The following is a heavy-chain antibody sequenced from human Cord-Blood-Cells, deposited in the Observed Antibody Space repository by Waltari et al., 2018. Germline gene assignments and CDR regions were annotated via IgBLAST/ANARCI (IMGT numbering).Heavy chain of an antibody. V-gene: IGHV4-39*01. D-gene: IGHD3-16*01. CDR1: GGSISSSSYY. CDR3: ARMGDYAFDI. J-gene: IGHJ3*02. Sequence: QLQLQESGPGLVKPSETLSLTCTVAGGSISSSSYYWGWIRQPPGKGLEWIGSIYYSGSTYYNPSLKSRVTISVDTSKNQFSLKLSSVTAADTAVYYCARMGDYAFDIWGQGTMVTVSS. CDR2: IYYSGST.